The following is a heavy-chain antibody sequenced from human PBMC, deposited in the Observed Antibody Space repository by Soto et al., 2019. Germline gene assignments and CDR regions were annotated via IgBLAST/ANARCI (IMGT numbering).Heavy chain of an antibody. D-gene: IGHD3-16*01. CDR2: IFYSGST. Sequence: QVQLQESGPGLVKPSETLSLTCTVSGDSISSYYWSWIRQPPGKGLEWIGYIFYSGSTNYNPSLKSRVTISVDTSKNQFSLKLSSVTPADTAVYYCARAPEIRGWGGGYFQHWGQGTLVTVSS. CDR1: GDSISSYY. CDR3: ARAPEIRGWGGGYFQH. V-gene: IGHV4-59*01. J-gene: IGHJ1*01.